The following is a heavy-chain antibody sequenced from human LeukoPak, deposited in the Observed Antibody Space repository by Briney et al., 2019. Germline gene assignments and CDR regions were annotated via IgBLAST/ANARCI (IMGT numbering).Heavy chain of an antibody. CDR1: GGIFSNYA. D-gene: IGHD6-6*01. J-gene: IGHJ4*02. Sequence: SVKVSCKASGGIFSNYAISRVRQAPGQGLEWMGGIIPIFGTTNYAQKFQGRVTITADESTSTAYMELSSLRSEDTAVYYCARDGGGWAARHFDYWGQGTLVTVSS. CDR2: IIPIFGTT. V-gene: IGHV1-69*13. CDR3: ARDGGGWAARHFDY.